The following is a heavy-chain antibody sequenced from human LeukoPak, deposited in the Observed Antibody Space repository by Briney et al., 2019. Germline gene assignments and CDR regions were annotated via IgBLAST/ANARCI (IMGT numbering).Heavy chain of an antibody. CDR2: ISGSGGST. CDR3: AKDPGISGDFYYYGMDV. D-gene: IGHD1-20*01. J-gene: IGHJ6*02. V-gene: IGHV3-23*01. Sequence: PGGSLRLSCAASGFTFSSYAMSWVRQAPGKELEWVSAISGSGGSTYYADSVKGRFTISRDNSKNTLYLQMNSLRAEDTAVYYCAKDPGISGDFYYYGMDVWGQGTTVTVSS. CDR1: GFTFSSYA.